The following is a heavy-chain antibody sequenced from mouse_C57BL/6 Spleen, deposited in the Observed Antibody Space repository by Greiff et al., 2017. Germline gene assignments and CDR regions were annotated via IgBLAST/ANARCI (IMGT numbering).Heavy chain of an antibody. CDR2: ISYDGSN. Sequence: EVQLVESGPGLVKPSQSLSLTCSVTGYSITSGYYWNWIRQFPGNKLEWMGYISYDGSNNYNPSLKNRISITRDTSKNQFFLKLNSVTTEDTATYYCARDFYVGYYGAWFAYWGQGTLVTVSA. J-gene: IGHJ3*01. CDR3: ARDFYVGYYGAWFAY. CDR1: GYSITSGYY. V-gene: IGHV3-6*01. D-gene: IGHD2-3*01.